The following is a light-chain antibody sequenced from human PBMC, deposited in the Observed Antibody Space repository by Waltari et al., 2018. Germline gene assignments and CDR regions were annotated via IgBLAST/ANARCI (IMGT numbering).Light chain of an antibody. J-gene: IGLJ3*02. CDR1: SSDFGNYNR. Sequence: QSALTQPPYVSGSPGQSVTISFTATSSDFGNYNRVSWYQQSPGTAPKLMIYDVTNRPSGVPHRFSGSKSGNTASLTISGLQAEDEADYYCSSPTTSITWVFGGGTKLTVL. CDR3: SSPTTSITWV. V-gene: IGLV2-18*02. CDR2: DVT.